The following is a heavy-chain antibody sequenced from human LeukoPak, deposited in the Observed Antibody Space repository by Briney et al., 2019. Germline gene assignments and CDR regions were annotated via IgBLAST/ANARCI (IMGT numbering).Heavy chain of an antibody. V-gene: IGHV7-4-1*02. CDR3: ARAHLNTMYYYYYMDV. Sequence: ASVKVSCKASGYTFTSYAMNWVRQAPGQGLEWMGWINTNTGNPTYAQGFTGRFVFSLDTSVSTAYLQISSLKAEDTAVYYCARAHLNTMYYYYYMDVWGKGTTVTVSS. J-gene: IGHJ6*03. CDR1: GYTFTSYA. CDR2: INTNTGNP. D-gene: IGHD3-10*01.